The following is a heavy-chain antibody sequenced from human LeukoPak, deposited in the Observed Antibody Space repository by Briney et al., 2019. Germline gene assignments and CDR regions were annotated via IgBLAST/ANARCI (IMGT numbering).Heavy chain of an antibody. CDR2: INSDGSST. V-gene: IGHV3-74*01. D-gene: IGHD3-10*01. CDR3: ARADSNYYGSGGSGMDV. CDR1: GFTFSSYW. Sequence: GGSLRLSCAASGFTFSSYWMHWVRQAPGKGLVWVSRINSDGSSTSYADSVKGRFTISRDNAKNTLYLQMNSLRAEDTAVYYCARADSNYYGSGGSGMDVWGQGTTVTVSS. J-gene: IGHJ6*02.